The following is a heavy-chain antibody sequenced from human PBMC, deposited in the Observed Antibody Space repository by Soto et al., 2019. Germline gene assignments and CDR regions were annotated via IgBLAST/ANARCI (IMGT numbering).Heavy chain of an antibody. D-gene: IGHD3-10*01. Sequence: SETLSLTCTVSGASISSSYWSWIRQPPGKGLEWIGYIFHSRTTNYNPSLKNRVTISVHTSKNQFSLNLSSLTTADTAVYYCARVHGSGSDHYDYWGRGTLVPVSS. J-gene: IGHJ4*02. V-gene: IGHV4-59*01. CDR3: ARVHGSGSDHYDY. CDR2: IFHSRTT. CDR1: GASISSSY.